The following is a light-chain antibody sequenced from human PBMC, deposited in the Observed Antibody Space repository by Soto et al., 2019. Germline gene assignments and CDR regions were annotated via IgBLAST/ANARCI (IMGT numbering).Light chain of an antibody. CDR2: GNS. J-gene: IGLJ1*01. Sequence: QSVLTQPPSVSGAPGQRVTISCTGSSSNIGAAYDVHWYHQLPGTAPKLLIYGNSNRPSGVPDRFSGSKSGTSASLAITGLQAEDEADYYCQSYDSSLRAFVFXSGTKVTVL. V-gene: IGLV1-40*01. CDR3: QSYDSSLRAFV. CDR1: SSNIGAAYD.